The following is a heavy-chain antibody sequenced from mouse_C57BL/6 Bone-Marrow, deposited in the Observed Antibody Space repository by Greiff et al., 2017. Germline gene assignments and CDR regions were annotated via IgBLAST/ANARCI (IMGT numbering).Heavy chain of an antibody. CDR3: ARCDYYGSSYFFDY. CDR1: GYTFTSYW. CDR2: IDPSDSYT. Sequence: QVQLQQPGAELVMPGASVKLSCKASGYTFTSYWMHWVKQRPGQGLEWIGEIDPSDSYTNYNQKFKGKSTLTVDKSSSTAYMQLSSLTSEDSAVYYCARCDYYGSSYFFDYWGQGTTLTVSS. J-gene: IGHJ2*01. V-gene: IGHV1-69*01. D-gene: IGHD1-1*01.